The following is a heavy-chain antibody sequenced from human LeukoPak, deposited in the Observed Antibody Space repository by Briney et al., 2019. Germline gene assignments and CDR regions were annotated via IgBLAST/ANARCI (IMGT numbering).Heavy chain of an antibody. CDR2: MNPNSGNT. CDR3: ARGIGYCSSTSCYTDY. CDR1: GYTFTSYD. V-gene: IGHV1-8*01. J-gene: IGHJ4*02. D-gene: IGHD2-2*02. Sequence: ASVKVSCKASGYTFTSYDINWVRQATGQGLEWMGWMNPNSGNTGYAQKFQGRVTMTRNTSISTAYMELSSLRSEGTAVYYCARGIGYCSSTSCYTDYRGQGTLVTVSS.